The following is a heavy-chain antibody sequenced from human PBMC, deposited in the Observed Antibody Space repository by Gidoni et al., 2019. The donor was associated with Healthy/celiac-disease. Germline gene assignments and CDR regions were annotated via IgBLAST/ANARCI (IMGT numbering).Heavy chain of an antibody. Sequence: EVQLLESGGGLVQPGGSLRLSCAASGFTFSRYAMSWARPAPGEGLEWVSAIRGSGGSTYDADAVKGRFTISRDNSKNTLYLQMNSLRAEDTAVYYCAKCEGAAAGYYYYYGMDVWGQGTTVTVSS. CDR1: GFTFSRYA. D-gene: IGHD6-13*01. CDR2: IRGSGGST. J-gene: IGHJ6*02. CDR3: AKCEGAAAGYYYYYGMDV. V-gene: IGHV3-23*01.